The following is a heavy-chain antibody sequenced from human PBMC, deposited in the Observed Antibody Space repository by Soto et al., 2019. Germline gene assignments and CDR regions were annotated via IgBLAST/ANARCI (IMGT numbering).Heavy chain of an antibody. J-gene: IGHJ4*02. CDR2: ISYDGSNK. Sequence: QVQLVESGGGVVQPGRSLRLSCAASGFTFSSYAMHWVRQAPGKGLEWVAVISYDGSNKYYADSVKGRFTISRDNSKNTLYLQMNSLRADDTAVDYCARGYYHSYSSGSPCDYWGQGTLVTVSS. D-gene: IGHD6-19*01. CDR3: ARGYYHSYSSGSPCDY. CDR1: GFTFSSYA. V-gene: IGHV3-30-3*01.